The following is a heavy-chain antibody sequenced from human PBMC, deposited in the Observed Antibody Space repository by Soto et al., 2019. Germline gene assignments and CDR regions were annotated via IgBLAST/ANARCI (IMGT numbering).Heavy chain of an antibody. D-gene: IGHD3-22*01. CDR1: GYTFTSYY. CDR3: ARDLSPSTYYYDSSGYSPGY. Sequence: ASVKVSFKASGYTFTSYYMHWLRQAPGQGLEWMGIINPSGGSTSYAQKFQGRVTMTRDTSTSTVYMELSSLRSEDTAVYYCARDLSPSTYYYDSSGYSPGYWGQGTLVTVSS. V-gene: IGHV1-46*01. J-gene: IGHJ4*02. CDR2: INPSGGST.